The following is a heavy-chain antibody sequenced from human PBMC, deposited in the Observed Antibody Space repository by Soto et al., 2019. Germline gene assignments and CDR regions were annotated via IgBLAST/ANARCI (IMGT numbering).Heavy chain of an antibody. D-gene: IGHD3-10*01. CDR3: ASHGSGSYYNNWFDP. CDR2: ISGSGGST. Sequence: GESLKISCAASGFTFSSYAMSWVRQAPGKGLEWVSAISGSGGSTYYADSVKGRFTISRDNSKNTLYLQMNSLRAEDTAVYYCASHGSGSYYNNWFDPWGQGTLVTVSS. V-gene: IGHV3-23*01. CDR1: GFTFSSYA. J-gene: IGHJ5*02.